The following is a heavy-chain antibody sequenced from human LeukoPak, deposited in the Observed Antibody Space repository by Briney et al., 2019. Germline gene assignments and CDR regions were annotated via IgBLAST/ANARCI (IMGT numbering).Heavy chain of an antibody. CDR2: IRYDGSNK. V-gene: IGHV3-30*02. CDR1: GFTFSSYG. CDR3: ANEYYDSRGYYYTLDY. D-gene: IGHD3-22*01. J-gene: IGHJ4*02. Sequence: GGSLRLSCAASGFTFSSYGMHWVRQAPGKGLEWVAFIRYDGSNKYYADSVKGRFTISRDNSKNTLYLQMNSLRAEDTAVYYCANEYYDSRGYYYTLDYWGQGTLVTVSS.